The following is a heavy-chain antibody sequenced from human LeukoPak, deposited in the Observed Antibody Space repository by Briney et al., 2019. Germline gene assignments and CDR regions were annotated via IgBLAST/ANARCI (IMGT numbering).Heavy chain of an antibody. CDR1: GFTFSTYG. Sequence: PGGSLRLSCAASGFTFSTYGMHWVRQVPGKGLEWVALIWYDGSNKYYADSVKGRFIISRDNSKDTLYLQMNSLRAEDTAVYYCAKRTAMVPFDYWGQGTLVTVSS. J-gene: IGHJ4*02. V-gene: IGHV3-33*06. CDR2: IWYDGSNK. D-gene: IGHD5-18*01. CDR3: AKRTAMVPFDY.